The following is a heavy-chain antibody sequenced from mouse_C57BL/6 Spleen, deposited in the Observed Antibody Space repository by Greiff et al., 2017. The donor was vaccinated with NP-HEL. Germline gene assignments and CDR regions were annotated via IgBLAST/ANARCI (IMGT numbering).Heavy chain of an antibody. Sequence: EVQLHQSGPELVKPGASVKISCKASGYTFTDYYMNWVKQSHGKSLEWIGDINPNNGGTSYNQKFKGKATLTVDKSSSTAYMELRSLTSEDSAVYYCSRRSYYSNYHYAMDYWGQGTSVTVSS. D-gene: IGHD2-5*01. V-gene: IGHV1-26*01. CDR1: GYTFTDYY. CDR3: SRRSYYSNYHYAMDY. CDR2: INPNNGGT. J-gene: IGHJ4*01.